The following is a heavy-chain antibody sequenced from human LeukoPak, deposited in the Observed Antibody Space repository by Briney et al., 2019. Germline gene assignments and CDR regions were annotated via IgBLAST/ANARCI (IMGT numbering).Heavy chain of an antibody. CDR1: GFTFSSYE. Sequence: GGSLRLSCAASGFTFSSYEMNWVRQAPGKGLEWVSYISSSGSTIYYADSVKGRFTISRDNAKNSLSLQMNSLRAEDTAVYYCARGSRFGVVGRDAFDIWGQGTMVTVSS. D-gene: IGHD3-3*01. CDR3: ARGSRFGVVGRDAFDI. CDR2: ISSSGSTI. V-gene: IGHV3-48*03. J-gene: IGHJ3*02.